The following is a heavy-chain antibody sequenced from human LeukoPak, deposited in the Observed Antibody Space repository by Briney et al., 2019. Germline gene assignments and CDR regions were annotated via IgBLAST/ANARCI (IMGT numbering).Heavy chain of an antibody. D-gene: IGHD4-17*01. Sequence: GVSLRLSCAASGFTVSSNYMSWVRQAPGKGLEWVSVIYSGGSTYYADSVKGRFTISRDNSKNTLYLQMNSLRAEDTAVYYCARSPYGDYARYDFDYWGQGTLVTVSS. CDR1: GFTVSSNY. CDR3: ARSPYGDYARYDFDY. V-gene: IGHV3-66*01. J-gene: IGHJ4*02. CDR2: IYSGGST.